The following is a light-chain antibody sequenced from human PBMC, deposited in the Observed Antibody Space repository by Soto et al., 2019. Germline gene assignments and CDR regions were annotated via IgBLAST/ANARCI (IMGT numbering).Light chain of an antibody. J-gene: IGKJ4*01. CDR3: QQYDDLPLT. CDR1: QDIARF. V-gene: IGKV1-33*01. Sequence: DIQMTQSPSSLSASVGDRVILTCQASQDIARFLNWYQQKPGKAPKLLIYDASNLETGVPSRFSGSGSGTHFTLTISSLHPEDFATYFCQQYDDLPLTFGGGTKVEIK. CDR2: DAS.